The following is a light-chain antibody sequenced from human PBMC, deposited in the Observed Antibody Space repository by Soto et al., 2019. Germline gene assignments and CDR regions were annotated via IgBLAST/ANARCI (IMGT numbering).Light chain of an antibody. CDR2: DAS. CDR1: QSISSC. V-gene: IGKV1-5*01. Sequence: DIHMTQSPSTLSASVGDRVTITCRASQSISSCLAWYKQKPGKAPKLLIYDASILESGVPSRFSGVGSATDFTLTISSLPPDDFATYYCQQYNSYSSTFGQGTKVEIK. J-gene: IGKJ1*01. CDR3: QQYNSYSST.